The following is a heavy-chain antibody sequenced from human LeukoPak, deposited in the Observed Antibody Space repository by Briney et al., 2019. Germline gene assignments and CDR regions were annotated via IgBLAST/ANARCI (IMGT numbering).Heavy chain of an antibody. Sequence: GGSLRLSCAASGFTFSSYSMNWVRQAPGKGLEWVSYISSSSSTIYYADSVKGRFTISRDNAKNSLYLQMNSLRAEDTAVYYCARGSRAVAGPGDYWGQGTLVTVSS. V-gene: IGHV3-48*01. D-gene: IGHD6-19*01. CDR2: ISSSSSTI. CDR3: ARGSRAVAGPGDY. J-gene: IGHJ4*02. CDR1: GFTFSSYS.